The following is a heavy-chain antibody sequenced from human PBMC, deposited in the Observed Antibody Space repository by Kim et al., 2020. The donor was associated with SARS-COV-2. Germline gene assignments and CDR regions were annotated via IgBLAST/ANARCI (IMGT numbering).Heavy chain of an antibody. D-gene: IGHD1-1*01. Sequence: GSLRLSCAASGFTFSNHWMHWVRQAPGKGLEWVSRIYGDGSEINYADSVKGRFTISRDNTKNTLFLQMNSLRAEDTAVYFCAGGPLTNGHLLEYWGQGTLVTVSS. J-gene: IGHJ4*02. V-gene: IGHV3-74*01. CDR2: IYGDGSEI. CDR1: GFTFSNHW. CDR3: AGGPLTNGHLLEY.